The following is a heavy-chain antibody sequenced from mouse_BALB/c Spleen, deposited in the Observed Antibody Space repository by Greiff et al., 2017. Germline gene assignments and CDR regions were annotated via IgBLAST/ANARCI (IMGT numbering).Heavy chain of an antibody. Sequence: DVQLVESGGGLVQPGGSRKLSCAASGFTFSSFGMHWVRQTPEKRLEWVAYISNGGGSTYYPDTVKGRFTISRDNAKNTLYLQMSSLKSEDTAMYYCARQGYGNYLDYWGQGTTLTVSS. V-gene: IGHV5-12-2*01. D-gene: IGHD2-1*01. CDR2: ISNGGGST. J-gene: IGHJ2*01. CDR1: GFTFSSFG. CDR3: ARQGYGNYLDY.